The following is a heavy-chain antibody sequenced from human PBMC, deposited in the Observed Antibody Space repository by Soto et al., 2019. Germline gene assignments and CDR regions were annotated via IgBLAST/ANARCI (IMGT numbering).Heavy chain of an antibody. Sequence: ASVKVSCKASGGTFSSYAISWVRQAPGQGLEWMGGFIPFFGTANYAQKFQGRVTITADESTSTAYMELSSLRSEDTAVYYCARGRSYYGSGSYYSSTTYYGMDVWGQGTTVTVSS. CDR1: GGTFSSYA. CDR2: FIPFFGTA. J-gene: IGHJ6*02. D-gene: IGHD3-10*01. V-gene: IGHV1-69*13. CDR3: ARGRSYYGSGSYYSSTTYYGMDV.